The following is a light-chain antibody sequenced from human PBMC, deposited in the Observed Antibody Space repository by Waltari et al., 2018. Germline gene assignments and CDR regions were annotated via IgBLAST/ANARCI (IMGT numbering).Light chain of an antibody. V-gene: IGKV2-28*01. CDR3: MQALQSPLT. CDR2: LGS. J-gene: IGKJ4*01. Sequence: DIVMTQSPLSLPVTPGEPASISCKSSRSLLHSSGYNYVDWYLQKPGQSPQLLISLGSNRASGVTDRFSGSGSGTDFTLKISRVEAEDVGVYYCMQALQSPLTFGGGTKVEIK. CDR1: RSLLHSSGYNY.